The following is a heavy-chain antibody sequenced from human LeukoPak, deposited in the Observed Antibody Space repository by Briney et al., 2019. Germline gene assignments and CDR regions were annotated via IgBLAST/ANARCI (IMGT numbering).Heavy chain of an antibody. CDR1: GGTFSSYA. V-gene: IGHV1-69*05. Sequence: SVKVSCKASGGTFSSYAISWVRQAPGQGREWMGGTIPIFGTANYAQKFQGRVTITTDESTSTAYMELSSLRSEDTAVYYCASGGSSYCGGDCYSTFDYWGQGTLVTVSS. CDR2: TIPIFGTA. J-gene: IGHJ4*02. CDR3: ASGGSSYCGGDCYSTFDY. D-gene: IGHD2-21*02.